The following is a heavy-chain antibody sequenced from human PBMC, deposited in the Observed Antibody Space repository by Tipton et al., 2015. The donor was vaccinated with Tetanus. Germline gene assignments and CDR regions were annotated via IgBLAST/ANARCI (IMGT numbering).Heavy chain of an antibody. CDR3: ARDLSAGVIDY. J-gene: IGHJ4*02. V-gene: IGHV3-33*01. D-gene: IGHD3-10*01. CDR2: IWYDGSNK. CDR1: GFTFSSYG. Sequence: CAASGFTFSSYGMHWVRQAPGKGLEWVAVIWYDGSNKYYADSVKGRFTISRDNSKNTLYLQMNSLRAEDTAVYYCARDLSAGVIDYWGQGTLVTVSS.